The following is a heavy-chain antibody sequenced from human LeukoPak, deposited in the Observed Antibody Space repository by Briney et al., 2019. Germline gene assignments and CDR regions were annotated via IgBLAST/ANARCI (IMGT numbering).Heavy chain of an antibody. CDR3: AREGGTNDAFDI. J-gene: IGHJ3*02. CDR2: TYYRSKWYN. Sequence: SQTLSLTCAISGDSASSNSAAWNWIRQAPSRGLEWLGRTYYRSKWYNGYAVSMKSRITINPDTSKNQFSLQLNSVTPEDTAVYYCAREGGTNDAFDIWGQGTMVTVSS. D-gene: IGHD1-7*01. CDR1: GDSASSNSAA. V-gene: IGHV6-1*01.